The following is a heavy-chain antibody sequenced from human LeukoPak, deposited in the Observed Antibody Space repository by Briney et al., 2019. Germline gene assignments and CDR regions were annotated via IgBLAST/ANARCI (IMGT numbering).Heavy chain of an antibody. CDR1: GFNFSHYA. J-gene: IGHJ4*02. Sequence: PGRSLRLSCAASGFNFSHYAMHWVRQAPGKGLEWVTLITYDGSNKHYADAVKGRFTISRDRPQNTLYVQMNSLRDEDTAVYYCAKDQRWESPHYLDSWGQGTLVTVSS. CDR2: ITYDGSNK. CDR3: AKDQRWESPHYLDS. V-gene: IGHV3-30*04. D-gene: IGHD1-26*01.